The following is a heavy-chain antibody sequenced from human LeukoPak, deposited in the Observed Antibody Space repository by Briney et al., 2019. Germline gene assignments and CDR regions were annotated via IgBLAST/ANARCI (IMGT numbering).Heavy chain of an antibody. Sequence: GSVKVSCKASGYTFTSYGISWVRQAPGQGLEWMGWISAYTGNTNYAQKLQGRVTMTTDTSTSTAYMELRSLRSDDTAVYYCARDHPDYGSGSYYNVGWFDPWGQGTLVTVSS. V-gene: IGHV1-18*04. CDR2: ISAYTGNT. CDR3: ARDHPDYGSGSYYNVGWFDP. D-gene: IGHD3-10*01. CDR1: GYTFTSYG. J-gene: IGHJ5*02.